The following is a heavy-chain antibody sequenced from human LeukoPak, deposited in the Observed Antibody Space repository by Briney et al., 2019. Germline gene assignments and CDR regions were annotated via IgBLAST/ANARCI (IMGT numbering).Heavy chain of an antibody. CDR3: ARGSPVYDSSGYYYAFDI. D-gene: IGHD3-22*01. CDR2: ISSSSSTI. V-gene: IGHV3-48*01. CDR1: GFTFSSYS. J-gene: IGHJ3*02. Sequence: GGSLRLSCAASGFTFSSYSMNWVRQAPGKGLEWVSYISSSSSTIYYADSVKGRFTISRDNAKNSLYLQMNSLRAEDTAVYYCARGSPVYDSSGYYYAFDIWGQGTMVTVSS.